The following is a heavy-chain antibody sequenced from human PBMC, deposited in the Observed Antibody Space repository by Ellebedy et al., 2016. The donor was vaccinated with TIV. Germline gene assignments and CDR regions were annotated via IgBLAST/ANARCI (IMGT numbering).Heavy chain of an antibody. D-gene: IGHD2-2*01. Sequence: GESLKISCAASGISLRSYAMSWVRQAPGKGLEWVSTIGGTGGTTYYRESVKGRFTVSRDTSRNTLYLQMNSLRAEDTAVYYCAKKVAPATATYGMDVWGQGTTVTVS. CDR2: IGGTGGTT. J-gene: IGHJ6*02. V-gene: IGHV3-23*01. CDR1: GISLRSYA. CDR3: AKKVAPATATYGMDV.